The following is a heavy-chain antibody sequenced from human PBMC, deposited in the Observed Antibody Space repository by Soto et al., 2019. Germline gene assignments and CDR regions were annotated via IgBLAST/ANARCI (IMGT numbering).Heavy chain of an antibody. CDR2: MSTYNENR. CDR1: GYAFASYG. D-gene: IGHD2-15*01. CDR3: AKDAHEAATSDV. V-gene: IGHV1-18*01. Sequence: GASVKVSCKASGYAFASYGINWVRRAPGRGLEWVGWMSTYNENRVFAQNFQGRVTMTMDTSTSTAYLDLGSLRSDDTAVYYCAKDAHEAATSDVWGQGTMVTVSS. J-gene: IGHJ3*01.